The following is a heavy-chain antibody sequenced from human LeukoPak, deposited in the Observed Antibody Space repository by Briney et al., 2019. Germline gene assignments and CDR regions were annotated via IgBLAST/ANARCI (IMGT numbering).Heavy chain of an antibody. Sequence: SETLSLTCTVSGGSINSYYWGWIRQPPGKGLEWIGSIYYSGSTYYNPSLKSRVTISVDTSKNQFSLKLSSVTAADTAVYYCAREMIVVETGHWFDPWGQGTLVTVSS. CDR1: GGSINSYY. CDR3: AREMIVVETGHWFDP. D-gene: IGHD3-22*01. V-gene: IGHV4-39*07. CDR2: IYYSGST. J-gene: IGHJ5*02.